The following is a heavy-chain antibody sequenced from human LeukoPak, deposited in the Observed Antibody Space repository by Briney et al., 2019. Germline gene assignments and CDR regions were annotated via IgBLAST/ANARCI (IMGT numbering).Heavy chain of an antibody. D-gene: IGHD5-18*01. V-gene: IGHV1-18*01. Sequence: ASVKVSCKASGYTFTSYGISWVRQAPGQGLEWMGCISAYNGNTNYAQKLQGRVTMTTDTSTSTAYMELRSLRSDDTAVYYCAILLRGYSYGYPPFAYWGQGTLVTVSS. J-gene: IGHJ4*02. CDR2: ISAYNGNT. CDR1: GYTFTSYG. CDR3: AILLRGYSYGYPPFAY.